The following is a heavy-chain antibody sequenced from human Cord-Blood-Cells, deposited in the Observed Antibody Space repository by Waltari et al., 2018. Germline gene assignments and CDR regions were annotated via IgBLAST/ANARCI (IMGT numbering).Heavy chain of an antibody. J-gene: IGHJ6*02. CDR2: INHSGST. CDR1: GGSFSGYY. Sequence: QVQLQQWGAGLLKPSETLSLTCAVYGGSFSGYYWSWIRQPPGKGLEWIGEINHSGSTNYNPSLKSRVTISVDTSKNQFSLKLSSVTAADTAVYYCARARYSGSYYYYYYGMDVWGQGTTVTVSS. V-gene: IGHV4-34*01. D-gene: IGHD1-26*01. CDR3: ARARYSGSYYYYYYGMDV.